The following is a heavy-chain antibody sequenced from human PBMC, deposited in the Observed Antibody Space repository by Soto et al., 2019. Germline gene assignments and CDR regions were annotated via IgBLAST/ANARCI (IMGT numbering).Heavy chain of an antibody. CDR1: GFTFSSYS. CDR2: ISSSSSYI. Sequence: PGGSLRLSCAASGFTFSSYSMNWVRQAPGKGLEWVSSISSSSSYIYYADSVKGRFTISRDNAKNSLYLQMNSLRAEDTAVYYCARDLHQFRAYSSPPGYWGQGTLVTVSS. V-gene: IGHV3-21*01. CDR3: ARDLHQFRAYSSPPGY. J-gene: IGHJ4*02. D-gene: IGHD6-13*01.